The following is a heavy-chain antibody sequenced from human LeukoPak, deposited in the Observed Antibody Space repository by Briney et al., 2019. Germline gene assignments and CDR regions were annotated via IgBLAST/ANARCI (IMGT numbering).Heavy chain of an antibody. V-gene: IGHV3-30*03. CDR1: GFSFSTYA. Sequence: PGGSLRLSCAVSGFSFSTYATHWVRQAPGKGLDWVAVISNDGDKRYYADSVKGRVTISRDNSKNTLYLDLNSLRIEDTSVFYCARSAGGGKPIDYWGQGTLVTVSS. CDR2: ISNDGDKR. CDR3: ARSAGGGKPIDY. J-gene: IGHJ4*02. D-gene: IGHD1-14*01.